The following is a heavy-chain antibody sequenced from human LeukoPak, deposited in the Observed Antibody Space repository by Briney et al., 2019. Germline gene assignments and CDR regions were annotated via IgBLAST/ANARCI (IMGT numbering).Heavy chain of an antibody. D-gene: IGHD3-22*01. CDR1: GFTFSNYG. Sequence: PGGSLRLSCAASGFTFSNYGMHWVRQAPGKGLQWVSFIRYDGSNKYYADSVKGRFTISRDNSKNTLFLQMNSLGAEDTAVYYCGKGYYFEGIFFFFDYGGRGTRVTVS. CDR3: GKGYYFEGIFFFFDY. CDR2: IRYDGSNK. V-gene: IGHV3-30*02. J-gene: IGHJ4*02.